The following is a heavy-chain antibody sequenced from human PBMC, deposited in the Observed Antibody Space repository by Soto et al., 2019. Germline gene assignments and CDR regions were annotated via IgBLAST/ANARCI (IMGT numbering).Heavy chain of an antibody. CDR1: GFTFSRYS. J-gene: IGHJ6*02. V-gene: IGHV3-21*01. CDR2: IGTRSDI. CDR3: AREETAWPLAYGLDV. D-gene: IGHD2-21*02. Sequence: TGGSLRLSCAASGFTFSRYSMNWVRQAPGKGLEWVSSIGTRSDIYYAESVKGRFTISRDNAKNSLSLEMDSLRVEDTGVYYCAREETAWPLAYGLDVWGQGTTVTVSS.